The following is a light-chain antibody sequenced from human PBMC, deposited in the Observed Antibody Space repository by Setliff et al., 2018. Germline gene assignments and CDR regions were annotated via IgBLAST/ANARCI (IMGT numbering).Light chain of an antibody. V-gene: IGLV2-14*03. CDR2: EVT. J-gene: IGLJ2*01. CDR1: NSDVGGYNY. Sequence: QSVLTQPAAVSGFPGQSITISCAGTNSDVGGYNYVSWYQQHPNKAPKLMIYEVTKRPSGVSDRFSGSKSGNTASLTISGLQAEDEADYYCLSYTSETTHALFAGGTK. CDR3: LSYTSETTHAL.